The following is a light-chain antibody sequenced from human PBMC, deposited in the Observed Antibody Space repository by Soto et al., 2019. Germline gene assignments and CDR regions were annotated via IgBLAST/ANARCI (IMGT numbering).Light chain of an antibody. CDR1: QSVSSN. V-gene: IGKV3-15*01. CDR2: GAS. J-gene: IGKJ4*01. Sequence: EIEMTQSPATLSVSPGERATLSCRASQSVSSNLAWYQQKPGQAPRLLIYGASTRATGIPARFSGSGSGTEFILTISSLQSEDFAVYYCQQYDNWPPLTFGGGTKVDIK. CDR3: QQYDNWPPLT.